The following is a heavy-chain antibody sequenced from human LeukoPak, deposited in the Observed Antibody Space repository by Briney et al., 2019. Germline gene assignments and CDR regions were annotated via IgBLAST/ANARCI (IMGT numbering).Heavy chain of an antibody. J-gene: IGHJ4*02. CDR2: IYYSGST. CDR1: GGSISSSSYY. V-gene: IGHV4-39*07. D-gene: IGHD1-26*01. CDR3: ARDLLVGATGSIDY. Sequence: PSETLSLTCTVSGGSISSSSYYWGWIRQPPGKGLEWIGSIYYSGSTYYNPSLKSRVTISVDTSKNQFSLKLSSVTAADTAVYYCARDLLVGATGSIDYWGQGTLVTVSS.